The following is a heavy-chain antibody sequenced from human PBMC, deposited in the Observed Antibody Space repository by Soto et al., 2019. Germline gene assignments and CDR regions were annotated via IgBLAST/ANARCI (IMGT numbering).Heavy chain of an antibody. CDR3: ATGTNDAFDI. CDR2: ISWDGGST. Sequence: GGSLRLSCAASGFTFDDYTMHWVRQAPGKGLEWVSLISWDGGSTYYADSVKGRFTISRDNSKNSLYLQMNSLRTEDTALYYCATGTNDAFDIWGQGTMVTVSS. J-gene: IGHJ3*02. CDR1: GFTFDDYT. D-gene: IGHD1-1*01. V-gene: IGHV3-43*01.